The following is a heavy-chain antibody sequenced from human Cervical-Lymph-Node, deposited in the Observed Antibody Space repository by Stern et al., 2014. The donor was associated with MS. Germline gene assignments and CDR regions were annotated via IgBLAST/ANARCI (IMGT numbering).Heavy chain of an antibody. V-gene: IGHV3-30*18. CDR2: ISYDGSNK. CDR3: AKSLGGLIVVVTAIPLDY. Sequence: DQLVESGGGVVQPGRSLRLSCAASGFTFSSYGMHWVRQAPGKGLEWVAVISYDGSNKYYADSVKGRFTISRDNSKNTLYLQMNSLRAEDTAVYYCAKSLGGLIVVVTAIPLDYWGQGTLVTVSS. CDR1: GFTFSSYG. J-gene: IGHJ4*02. D-gene: IGHD2-21*02.